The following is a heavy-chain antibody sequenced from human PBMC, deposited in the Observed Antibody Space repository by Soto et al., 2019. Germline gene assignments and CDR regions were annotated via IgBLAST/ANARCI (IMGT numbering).Heavy chain of an antibody. V-gene: IGHV3-30*04. CDR2: ISYAERKK. CDR3: AREQNYGSGSYDY. D-gene: IGHD3-10*01. CDR1: GFTFSTYT. J-gene: IGHJ4*02. Sequence: QVQLVESGGGVVQPGRSLRLSCAASGFTFSTYTLHWVRQAPGKGLEWVALISYAERKKYYADSVKGRFTISRDNSKNTLYLQMNSLRGDDTAVYYCAREQNYGSGSYDYWGQGTLVTVSS.